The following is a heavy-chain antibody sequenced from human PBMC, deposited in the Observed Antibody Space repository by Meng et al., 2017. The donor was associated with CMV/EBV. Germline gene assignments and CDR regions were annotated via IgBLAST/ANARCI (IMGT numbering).Heavy chain of an antibody. D-gene: IGHD3-9*01. Sequence: ASVKVSCKASGYTFTGYDINWVRQATGQGLEWMGWMNHNSGNTGYAQKFQGRVTITRNSSISTAYMELSSLRSEDTAVYYCAREVGDGNDINYYYYYGMDVWGQGTTVTVSS. CDR1: GYTFTGYD. J-gene: IGHJ6*02. V-gene: IGHV1-8*03. CDR3: AREVGDGNDINYYYYYGMDV. CDR2: MNHNSGNT.